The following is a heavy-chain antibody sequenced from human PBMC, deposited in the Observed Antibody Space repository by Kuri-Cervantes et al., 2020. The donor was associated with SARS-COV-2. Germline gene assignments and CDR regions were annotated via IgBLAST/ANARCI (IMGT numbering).Heavy chain of an antibody. J-gene: IGHJ3*02. D-gene: IGHD1-26*01. Sequence: GGSLRLSCSASGFTFNAYSMHWVRQAPGKGLEWVANIKQDGSEKYYVDSVKGRFTISRDNAKNSLYLQMNSLRAEDTAVYYCAREGVDIVGAPHDAFDIWGQGTMVTVSS. CDR2: IKQDGSEK. V-gene: IGHV3-7*01. CDR1: GFTFNAYS. CDR3: AREGVDIVGAPHDAFDI.